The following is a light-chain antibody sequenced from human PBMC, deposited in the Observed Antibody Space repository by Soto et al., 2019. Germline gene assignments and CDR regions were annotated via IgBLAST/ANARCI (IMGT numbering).Light chain of an antibody. J-gene: IGLJ2*01. CDR2: FNYDGSH. CDR1: SGHSNYA. Sequence: QLVLTQSPSASASLGASVKLTCTLSSGHSNYAIAWHQQQPEKGPRFLMKFNYDGSHTKGDGIPDRFSGSSSGAERYLTISSLQSEDEADYYCQSWGAGIPVFGGGTKVTVL. CDR3: QSWGAGIPV. V-gene: IGLV4-69*01.